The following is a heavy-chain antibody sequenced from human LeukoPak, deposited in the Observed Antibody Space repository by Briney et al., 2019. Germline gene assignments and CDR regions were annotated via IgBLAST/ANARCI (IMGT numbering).Heavy chain of an antibody. J-gene: IGHJ1*01. CDR2: ISAYNGNT. V-gene: IGHV1-18*01. CDR1: GYTFTGYG. Sequence: ASVKVSCKASGYTFTGYGISWVRQAPGQGLEWMGWISAYNGNTNYAQKLQGRVTMTTDTSTSTAYMELRSLRSDDTAVYYCARGGRPYYYDSSGYQKVEYFQHWGQGTLVTVSS. D-gene: IGHD3-22*01. CDR3: ARGGRPYYYDSSGYQKVEYFQH.